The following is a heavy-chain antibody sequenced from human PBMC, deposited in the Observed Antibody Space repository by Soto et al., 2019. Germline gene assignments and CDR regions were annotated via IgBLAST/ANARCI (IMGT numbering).Heavy chain of an antibody. CDR1: GGSISSYY. V-gene: IGHV4-4*07. J-gene: IGHJ6*02. D-gene: IGHD2-2*02. Sequence: SETLSLTCTVSGGSISSYYWSWIRQPAGKGLEWIGRIYTSGSTNYNPSLKSRVTMSVDTSKNQFSLKLSSVTAADTAVYYCARDLVPFIVVVPAAIRHYYYYGMDVWGQGTTVTVSS. CDR2: IYTSGST. CDR3: ARDLVPFIVVVPAAIRHYYYYGMDV.